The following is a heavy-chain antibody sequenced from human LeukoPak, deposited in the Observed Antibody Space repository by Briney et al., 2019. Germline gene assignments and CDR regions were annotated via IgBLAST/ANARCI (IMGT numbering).Heavy chain of an antibody. CDR1: GFIFSSAW. CDR2: IKTKSDGWTT. Sequence: GGSLRLSCVAPGFIFSSAWMSWVRQAPGKGLEWFGHIKTKSDGWTTNYAAPVKGRFTISRDDSKNMVYLQMNSLKTEDTAVYYCSTTHYNFGDLDHWGQGALVTVSS. J-gene: IGHJ4*02. V-gene: IGHV3-15*01. CDR3: STTHYNFGDLDH. D-gene: IGHD3-3*01.